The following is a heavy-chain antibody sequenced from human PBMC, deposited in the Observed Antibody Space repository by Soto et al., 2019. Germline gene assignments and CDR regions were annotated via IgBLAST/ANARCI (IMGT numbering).Heavy chain of an antibody. CDR3: ASGGERYYDSSGNANAGYY. CDR1: GGTFSSYA. D-gene: IGHD3-22*01. J-gene: IGHJ4*02. CDR2: IIPIFGTA. V-gene: IGHV1-69*01. Sequence: QVQLVQSGAEVKKPGSSVKVSCKASGGTFSSYAISWVRQAPGQGLEWMGGIIPIFGTANYAQKFQGRVTITADESTSTAYMELSSLRSEDTAVYYCASGGERYYDSSGNANAGYYWGQGTLVTVSS.